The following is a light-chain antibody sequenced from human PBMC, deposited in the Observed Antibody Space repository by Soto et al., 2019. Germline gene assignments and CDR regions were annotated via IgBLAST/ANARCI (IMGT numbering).Light chain of an antibody. CDR1: QSVLYSSNNKNY. CDR3: QQYYNTPLT. CDR2: WAS. J-gene: IGKJ4*01. Sequence: DFVMTQSPDSLAVSLGERATINCKSSQSVLYSSNNKNYLAWYQQRPGQPPKLLIYWASARESGVPDRFSGSGSGTDFTLTISSLQAEDVAVYYCQQYYNTPLTLGGGTKVQIK. V-gene: IGKV4-1*01.